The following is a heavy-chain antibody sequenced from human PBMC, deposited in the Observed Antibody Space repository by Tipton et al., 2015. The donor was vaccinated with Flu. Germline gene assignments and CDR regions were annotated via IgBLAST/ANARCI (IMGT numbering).Heavy chain of an antibody. V-gene: IGHV3-48*03. CDR3: ARDQAVAGADL. J-gene: IGHJ5*02. CDR1: GFTFSTYE. Sequence: SLRLSCTASGFTFSTYEMNWVRQAPGKGLEWVSYIDGSGHVIHYADSVKGRFTVSRDNAKNSLYLQMNNLRGEDTALYYCARDQAVAGADLWGQGTLVTVSS. CDR2: IDGSGHVI. D-gene: IGHD6-19*01.